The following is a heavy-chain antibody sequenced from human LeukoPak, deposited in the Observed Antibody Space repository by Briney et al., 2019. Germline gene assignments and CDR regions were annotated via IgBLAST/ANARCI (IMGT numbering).Heavy chain of an antibody. V-gene: IGHV3-23*01. CDR3: ARAPTSYYYFDY. Sequence: PGGSLRLSCAASGFTFSSYAMSWVRQAPGKGLEWVSAIGSGGTTYYADSVKGRFTISRDNSKNTLYLQMNSLRAEDTAVYYCARAPTSYYYFDYWGQGTLVTVSS. CDR1: GFTFSSYA. CDR2: IGSGGTT. J-gene: IGHJ4*02. D-gene: IGHD1-26*01.